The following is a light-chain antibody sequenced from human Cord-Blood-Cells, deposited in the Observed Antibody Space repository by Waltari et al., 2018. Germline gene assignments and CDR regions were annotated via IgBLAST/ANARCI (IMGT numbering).Light chain of an antibody. J-gene: IGLJ3*02. Sequence: SVLTQPPSASGTPGQRVTISCSGSSSNIRSNTVNWYQQLPGTAPKLLIYSNNQRPSGVPDRFSGSKSGTSASLAISGLQSEDEADYYCAAWDDSLNGWVFGGGTKLTVL. CDR3: AAWDDSLNGWV. CDR2: SNN. V-gene: IGLV1-44*01. CDR1: SSNIRSNT.